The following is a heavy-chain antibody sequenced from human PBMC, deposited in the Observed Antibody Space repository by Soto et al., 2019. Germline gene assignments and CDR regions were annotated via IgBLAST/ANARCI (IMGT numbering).Heavy chain of an antibody. CDR1: GGSFSGYY. V-gene: IGHV4-34*01. D-gene: IGHD3-3*01. CDR2: INHSGST. Sequence: PSETLSLTCAVYGGSFSGYYWSWIRQPPGKGLEWIGEINHSGSTNYNPSLKSRVTISVDTSKNQFSLKLSSVTAADTAVYYCARGLGLRSPFVSYYYGMDVWGQGTTVTVSS. CDR3: ARGLGLRSPFVSYYYGMDV. J-gene: IGHJ6*02.